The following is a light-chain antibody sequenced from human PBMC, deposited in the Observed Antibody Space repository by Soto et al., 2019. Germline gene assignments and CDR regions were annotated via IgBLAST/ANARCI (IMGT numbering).Light chain of an antibody. CDR2: KAS. J-gene: IGKJ2*01. V-gene: IGKV1-5*03. Sequence: DIQMTQSPSTLSASVGDRVTITCRASQRVTRWLAWYQQKPGNAPKLLIYKASILQSGVPSRFSGSGSGTDYTLTISSLQPDDFATYYCQQYHSYPYSFGQGTKLEIK. CDR1: QRVTRW. CDR3: QQYHSYPYS.